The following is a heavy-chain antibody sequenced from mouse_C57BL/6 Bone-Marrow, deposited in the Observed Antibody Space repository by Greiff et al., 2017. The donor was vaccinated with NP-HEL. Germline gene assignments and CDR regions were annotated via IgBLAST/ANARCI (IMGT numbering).Heavy chain of an antibody. CDR2: IYIGTGYT. CDR3: ERLRLPYYFDY. CDR1: GYTFTSYG. Sequence: EVQLQQSGAELVRPGSSVKMSCKTSGYTFTSYGINWVKQRPGQGLEWIGYIYIGTGYTEYNEKFKGKATLTSDTSSSTAYMQLSSLTSEDSALYFCERLRLPYYFDYWGQGTTLTVSS. V-gene: IGHV1-58*01. J-gene: IGHJ2*01.